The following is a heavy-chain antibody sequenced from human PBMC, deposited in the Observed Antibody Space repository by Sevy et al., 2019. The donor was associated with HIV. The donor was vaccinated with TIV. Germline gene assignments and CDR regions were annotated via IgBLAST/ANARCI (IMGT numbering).Heavy chain of an antibody. J-gene: IGHJ4*02. D-gene: IGHD3-22*01. V-gene: IGHV1-24*01. CDR1: GYTLSELS. CDR2: FDPEDDET. Sequence: ASVKVSCKVSGYTLSELSMHWVRQAPGKGLEWMGSFDPEDDETIYAQKFQGRVTMTEDTSADTAYMELNNLRSEDTAVYYCATTKDYYDSSGSPFDYWGQGPLVTVSS. CDR3: ATTKDYYDSSGSPFDY.